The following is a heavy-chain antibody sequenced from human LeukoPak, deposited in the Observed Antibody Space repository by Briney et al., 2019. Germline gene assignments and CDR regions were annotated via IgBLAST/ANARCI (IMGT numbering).Heavy chain of an antibody. J-gene: IGHJ4*02. D-gene: IGHD2-8*01. CDR2: ISGSAYTT. CDR3: AKLPIMLALNRIEF. CDR1: GFTFSSYG. Sequence: GGSLRLSCAASGFTFSSYGMHWVRQAPGKGLEWVAGISGSAYTTHYAGSVKGRFTISRDNSKNTLFLQMDSLRVEDTAVYYCAKLPIMLALNRIEFWSQGSLVTVTS. V-gene: IGHV3-NL1*01.